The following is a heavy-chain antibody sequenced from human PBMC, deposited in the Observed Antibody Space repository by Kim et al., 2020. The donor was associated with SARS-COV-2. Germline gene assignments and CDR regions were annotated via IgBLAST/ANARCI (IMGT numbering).Heavy chain of an antibody. CDR1: GFTFSSYG. V-gene: IGHV3-33*05. CDR3: ARDGDYDSSGYYIPLGGY. D-gene: IGHD3-22*01. Sequence: GGSLRLSCAASGFTFSSYGMHWVRQAPGKGLEWVAVISYDGSNKYYADSVKGRFTISRDNSKNTLYLQMNSLRAEDTAVYYCARDGDYDSSGYYIPLGGYWGQGTLVTVSS. CDR2: ISYDGSNK. J-gene: IGHJ4*02.